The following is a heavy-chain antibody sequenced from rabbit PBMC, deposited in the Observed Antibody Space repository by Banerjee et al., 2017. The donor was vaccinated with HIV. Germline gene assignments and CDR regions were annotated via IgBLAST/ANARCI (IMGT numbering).Heavy chain of an antibody. J-gene: IGHJ4*01. CDR2: INSSNGDK. Sequence: QEQLVESGGGLVQPEGSLTLTCKASRSDISSNAMCWVRQAPGKGLELIACINSSNGDKWYASWVNGRFTISRSTSLNTVDLKMTSLTVADTATYFCARDRDGDAGYGSLALWGPGTLVTVS. D-gene: IGHD7-1*01. CDR3: ARDRDGDAGYGSLAL. CDR1: RSDISSNA. V-gene: IGHV1S47*01.